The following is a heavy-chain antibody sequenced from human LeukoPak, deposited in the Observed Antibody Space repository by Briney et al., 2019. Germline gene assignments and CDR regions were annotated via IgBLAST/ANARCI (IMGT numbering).Heavy chain of an antibody. CDR1: GFTFSGYW. J-gene: IGHJ6*03. Sequence: GGSLRLSCAASGFTFSGYWMSWVRQAPGKGLEWVANIKQDGSGKYYVDSVKGRFTISRDNAKNSLYLQMNSLRAEDTAVYYCARAGSSSPRSGGYYYYYMDVWGKGTTVTVSS. CDR2: IKQDGSGK. V-gene: IGHV3-7*01. CDR3: ARAGSSSPRSGGYYYYYMDV. D-gene: IGHD6-6*01.